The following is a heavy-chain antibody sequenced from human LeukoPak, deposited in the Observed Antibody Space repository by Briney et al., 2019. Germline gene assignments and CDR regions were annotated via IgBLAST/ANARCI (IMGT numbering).Heavy chain of an antibody. J-gene: IGHJ5*02. CDR2: INHSGST. V-gene: IGHV4-34*01. CDR1: GGSFSGYY. Sequence: SETLSLTCAVYGGSFSGYYWSWIRQPPGKGLEWIGEINHSGSTNYNPSLKSRVTISVDTSKNQFSLKLSSVTAADTAVYYCARRHVWGRYYWFDPWGQGTLVTVSS. CDR3: ARRHVWGRYYWFDP. D-gene: IGHD3-16*01.